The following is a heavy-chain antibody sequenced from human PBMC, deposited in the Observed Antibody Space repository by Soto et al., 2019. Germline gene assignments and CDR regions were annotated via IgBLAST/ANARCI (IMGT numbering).Heavy chain of an antibody. V-gene: IGHV4-34*01. CDR1: GGSFSGYY. CDR2: INHSGST. D-gene: IGHD6-13*01. CDR3: ARGSSWGFIDY. Sequence: NPSETLSLTCAVYGGSFSGYYWSWIRQPPGKGLEWIGEINHSGSTNYNPSLKSRVTISVDTSKNQFSLKLSSVTAADTAVYYCARGSSWGFIDYWGQGTLVTVSS. J-gene: IGHJ4*02.